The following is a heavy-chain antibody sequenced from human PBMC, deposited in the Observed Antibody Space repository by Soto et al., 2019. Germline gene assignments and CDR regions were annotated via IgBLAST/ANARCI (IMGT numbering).Heavy chain of an antibody. CDR3: ARSGGNRSPATRYFEY. Sequence: GGSLRLSCAASGFTFGSYTMHWVRQAPGKGLEWVIVISDDGIIQYYADSAKGRFAVSRDNSQNTLYLQLNSLTVEDTALYYCARSGGNRSPATRYFEYWGQGTLVTVSS. J-gene: IGHJ4*02. V-gene: IGHV3-30*09. D-gene: IGHD2-15*01. CDR2: ISDDGIIQ. CDR1: GFTFGSYT.